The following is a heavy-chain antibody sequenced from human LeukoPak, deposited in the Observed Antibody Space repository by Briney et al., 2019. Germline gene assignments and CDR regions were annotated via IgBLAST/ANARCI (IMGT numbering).Heavy chain of an antibody. D-gene: IGHD1-26*01. CDR3: AREVSVGLGFDY. CDR2: TSSDGTAT. CDR1: GFTFSGSA. J-gene: IGHJ4*02. Sequence: GGSLRLSCAASGFTFSGSAMHWVRQAPGKGLVWVSRTSSDGTATTYADSVKGRFTMSRDNAKHTLYLQMNSLRAEDTAVYYCAREVSVGLGFDYWGQGTLVTVSS. V-gene: IGHV3-74*01.